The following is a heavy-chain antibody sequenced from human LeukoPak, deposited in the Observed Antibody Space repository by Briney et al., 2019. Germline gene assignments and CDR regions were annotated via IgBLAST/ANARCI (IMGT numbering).Heavy chain of an antibody. J-gene: IGHJ5*02. V-gene: IGHV1-2*02. Sequence: AXVKVSCKASGYTFTGYYMHWVRQAPGQGIEWMGWINPNSGGTNYAQKLQGRVTMTRDTSISTAYMELSRLRSDDTAVYYCAREIVVVPAAIFGWFDPWGQGTLVTVSS. CDR3: AREIVVVPAAIFGWFDP. CDR2: INPNSGGT. D-gene: IGHD2-2*01. CDR1: GYTFTGYY.